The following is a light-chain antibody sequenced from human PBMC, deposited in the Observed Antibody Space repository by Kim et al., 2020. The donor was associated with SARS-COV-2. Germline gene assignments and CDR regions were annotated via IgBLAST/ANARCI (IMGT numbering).Light chain of an antibody. CDR3: QQRNNWPRT. CDR1: QSVSSS. Sequence: EIVLTQSPATLSLSPGERATLSCRASQSVSSSLAWYQQKPGLAPRLLISDASNRATGIPARFSGSGSGTDFTLTISSLEPEDSGVYYCQQRNNWPRTFGPGTKVDIK. V-gene: IGKV3-11*01. J-gene: IGKJ3*01. CDR2: DAS.